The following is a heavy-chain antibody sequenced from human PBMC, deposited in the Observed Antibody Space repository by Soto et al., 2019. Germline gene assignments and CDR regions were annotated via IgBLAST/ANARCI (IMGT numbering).Heavy chain of an antibody. J-gene: IGHJ6*02. CDR2: IVVGSGNT. D-gene: IGHD2-15*01. CDR3: AAFCSGGSCYGMDV. CDR1: GFTFTSSA. V-gene: IGHV1-58*01. Sequence: GASVKVSCKASGFTFTSSAVQWVRQARGQRLEWIGWIVVGSGNTNYAQKFQERVTITRDMSTSTAYMELSSLRSEDTAVYYCAAFCSGGSCYGMDVWGQGTTVTVSS.